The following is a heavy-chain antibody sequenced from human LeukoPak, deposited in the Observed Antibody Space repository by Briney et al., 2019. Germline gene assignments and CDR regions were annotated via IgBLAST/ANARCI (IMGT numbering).Heavy chain of an antibody. J-gene: IGHJ4*02. Sequence: ASVKVSCKVSGYTLTELSMHWVRQAPGKGLEWMGGFDPEDGETIYAQKFQGRVTMTEDTSTDTAYMELSSLRSEDTAVYYCATGRYDFWSGQSNYYFDYWGQGTLVTVFS. CDR2: FDPEDGET. V-gene: IGHV1-24*01. CDR1: GYTLTELS. D-gene: IGHD3-3*01. CDR3: ATGRYDFWSGQSNYYFDY.